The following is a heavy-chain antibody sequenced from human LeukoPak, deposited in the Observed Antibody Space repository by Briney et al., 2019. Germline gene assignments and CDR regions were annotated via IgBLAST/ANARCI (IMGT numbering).Heavy chain of an antibody. J-gene: IGHJ3*01. Sequence: PGRSLRLSCAASGFTLDDYAMHWVRQAPGKGLQWVSGVSWNSGTIDYADSVKGRFTISRDNAKNSLYLQMNSLRAEDTALYYCAKDVAYNRGAFDVWGQGTMDTVSS. V-gene: IGHV3-9*01. D-gene: IGHD1-14*01. CDR1: GFTLDDYA. CDR2: VSWNSGTI. CDR3: AKDVAYNRGAFDV.